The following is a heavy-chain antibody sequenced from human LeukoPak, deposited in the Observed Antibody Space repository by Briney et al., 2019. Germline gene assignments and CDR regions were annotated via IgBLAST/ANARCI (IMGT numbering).Heavy chain of an antibody. V-gene: IGHV4-38-2*02. CDR3: ARSPRGYYDSSGYFFP. J-gene: IGHJ5*02. CDR1: GYSISSGYY. Sequence: SETLSLTCTVSGYSISSGYYWGWIRQPPGKGLEWIGSIYHSGSTYYNPSLKSRVTISVDTSKNQFSLKLSSVTAADTAVYYCARSPRGYYDSSGYFFPWGQGTLVPVSS. CDR2: IYHSGST. D-gene: IGHD3-22*01.